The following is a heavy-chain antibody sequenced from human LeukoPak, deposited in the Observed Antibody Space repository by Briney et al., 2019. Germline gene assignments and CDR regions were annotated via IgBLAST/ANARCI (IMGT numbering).Heavy chain of an antibody. CDR2: IKQDGSEK. CDR1: GFTFSSYL. Sequence: GGSLRLSCAASGFTFSSYLMNWVRQAPGKGLEWVANIKQDGSEKYYVDSVKGRFTISRDNAKNSLYLQMNSLRAEDTAVYYCARVHHDSSGYYFAFDIWGQGTMVTVSS. CDR3: ARVHHDSSGYYFAFDI. D-gene: IGHD3-22*01. J-gene: IGHJ3*02. V-gene: IGHV3-7*01.